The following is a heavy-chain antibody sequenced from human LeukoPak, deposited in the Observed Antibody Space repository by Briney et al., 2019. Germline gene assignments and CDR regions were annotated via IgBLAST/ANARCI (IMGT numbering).Heavy chain of an antibody. CDR3: AREKGGYYYYMDV. J-gene: IGHJ6*03. D-gene: IGHD3-16*01. CDR1: GGSFSGYY. V-gene: IGHV4-34*01. Sequence: SETLSLTCAIYGGSFSGYYWSWIRQPPGKGLEWLGEINHSGSTNYNPSLKSRVTISVDTSKNQFSLKLSSVTASDTAVYYCAREKGGYYYYMDVWGKGTTVTVSS. CDR2: INHSGST.